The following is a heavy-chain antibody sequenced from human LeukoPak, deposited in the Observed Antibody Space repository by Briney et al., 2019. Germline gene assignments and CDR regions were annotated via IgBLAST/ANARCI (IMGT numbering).Heavy chain of an antibody. CDR1: GFTFSSYS. Sequence: KPGGSLRLSCAASGFTFSSYSMNWVRQAPGKGLEWVSSISSSSSYIYYADSVKGRFTISRDNAKNTLYLQMNSLRAEDTAVCYCARDALRLGELSFLIHDYWGQGALVTVSS. CDR3: ARDALRLGELSFLIHDY. J-gene: IGHJ4*02. CDR2: ISSSSSYI. V-gene: IGHV3-21*01. D-gene: IGHD3-16*02.